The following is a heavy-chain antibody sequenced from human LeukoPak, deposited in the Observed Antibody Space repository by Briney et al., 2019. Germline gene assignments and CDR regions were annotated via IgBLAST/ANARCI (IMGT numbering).Heavy chain of an antibody. V-gene: IGHV3-23*01. J-gene: IGHJ6*03. CDR3: AKDRQAGHYYYYMDV. Sequence: GGSLRLSCAASGFTFSSYAMSWVRQARGKGREWVSAISGSGGSTYYADSVKGRFTISRDNSKNTLYLQMNSLRAEDTAVYYCAKDRQAGHYYYYMDVWGKGTTVTVSS. CDR1: GFTFSSYA. CDR2: ISGSGGST.